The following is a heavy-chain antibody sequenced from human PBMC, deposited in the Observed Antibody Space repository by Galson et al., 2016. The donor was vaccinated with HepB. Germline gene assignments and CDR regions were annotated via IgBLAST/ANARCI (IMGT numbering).Heavy chain of an antibody. CDR1: GGSISSSSYY. Sequence: ETLSLTCTVSGGSISSSSYYWDWIRQPPGQGLEWIGSIYYSGSTYYNPSLKSRVTISVDTSKNQFSLKLSSVTAADTAVYYCARNERRWLHSPYYFDSWGQGTLVTVSS. D-gene: IGHD5-24*01. CDR2: IYYSGST. CDR3: ARNERRWLHSPYYFDS. J-gene: IGHJ4*02. V-gene: IGHV4-39*01.